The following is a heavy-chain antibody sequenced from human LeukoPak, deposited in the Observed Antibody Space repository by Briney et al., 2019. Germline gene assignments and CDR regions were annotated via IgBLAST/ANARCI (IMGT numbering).Heavy chain of an antibody. CDR3: AREGGWGYSYGF. D-gene: IGHD5-18*01. V-gene: IGHV3-23*01. CDR1: GFTFSSYG. Sequence: TGGSLRLSCAASGFTFSSYGMSWVRQAPGKGLEWVSAISGSGGSTYYADSVKGRFTISRDNAKNSLYLQVNSLRAEDTAVYYCAREGGWGYSYGFWGQGTLVTVSS. CDR2: ISGSGGST. J-gene: IGHJ4*02.